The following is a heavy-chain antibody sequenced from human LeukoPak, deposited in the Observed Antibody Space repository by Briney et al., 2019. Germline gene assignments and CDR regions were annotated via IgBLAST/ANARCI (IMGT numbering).Heavy chain of an antibody. J-gene: IGHJ3*01. CDR1: GFTFSSYW. D-gene: IGHD2-2*01. Sequence: GGSLRLSCAASGFTFSSYWMHWVRQAPGKGLVWVSRINTDGSSTSYADSVEGRFTISRDNAKNTLYLQMSSLRAEDTSVYYCARDSVLPANDAFDFWGQGTMVTVSS. CDR2: INTDGSST. CDR3: ARDSVLPANDAFDF. V-gene: IGHV3-74*01.